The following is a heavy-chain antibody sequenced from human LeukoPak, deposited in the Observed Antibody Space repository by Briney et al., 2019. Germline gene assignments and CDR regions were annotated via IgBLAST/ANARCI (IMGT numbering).Heavy chain of an antibody. Sequence: GGSLRLSCGASGFTFSRYGMHWVRQAPGKGLEWVAIIWYDGSNKYYADSVKGRFTISRDNSKNTLYLQMNSLRAEDTAVYYCARDSSTTVTGAFDIWGQGTMVTVSP. J-gene: IGHJ3*02. CDR2: IWYDGSNK. D-gene: IGHD4-17*01. CDR3: ARDSSTTVTGAFDI. CDR1: GFTFSRYG. V-gene: IGHV3-33*01.